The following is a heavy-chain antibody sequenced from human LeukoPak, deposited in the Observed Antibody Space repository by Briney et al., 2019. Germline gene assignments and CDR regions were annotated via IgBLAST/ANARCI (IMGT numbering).Heavy chain of an antibody. V-gene: IGHV3-23*01. Sequence: GGSLRLSCAASGFTFSSYAMSWVRQAPGKGLEWVSAISGSGGSTYYADSVKGRFTISRDNSKNTLYLQMNSLRAEDTAVYYCAKSGGETLHYGMDVWGQGTTVTVSS. J-gene: IGHJ6*02. CDR2: ISGSGGST. CDR1: GFTFSSYA. CDR3: AKSGGETLHYGMDV. D-gene: IGHD2-21*01.